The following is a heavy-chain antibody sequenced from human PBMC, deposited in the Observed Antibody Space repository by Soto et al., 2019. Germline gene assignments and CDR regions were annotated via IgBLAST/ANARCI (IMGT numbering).Heavy chain of an antibody. Sequence: ASVKVSCKVSGYTLTELSMHWVRQAPGKGLGWMGGFDPEDGETIYAQKFQGRVTMTEDTSTDTAYMELSSLRSEDTAVYYCATSALGYCSGGSCSDLDYWGQGTLVTVSS. CDR3: ATSALGYCSGGSCSDLDY. CDR1: GYTLTELS. J-gene: IGHJ4*02. V-gene: IGHV1-24*01. D-gene: IGHD2-15*01. CDR2: FDPEDGET.